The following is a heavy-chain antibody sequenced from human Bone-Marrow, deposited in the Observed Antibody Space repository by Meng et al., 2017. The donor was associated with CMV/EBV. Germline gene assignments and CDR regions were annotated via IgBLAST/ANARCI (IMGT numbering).Heavy chain of an antibody. CDR1: GFTFSSYS. V-gene: IGHV3-23*01. Sequence: GESLKISCAASGFTFSSYSMSWVRQAPGKGLEWVSAISGSGGSTYYADSVKGRFTISRDNSKNTLYLQMNSLRAEDTAVYYCAKDPLLGGWSPTPGRSNWGQGTLVTVSS. J-gene: IGHJ4*02. D-gene: IGHD6-19*01. CDR3: AKDPLLGGWSPTPGRSN. CDR2: ISGSGGST.